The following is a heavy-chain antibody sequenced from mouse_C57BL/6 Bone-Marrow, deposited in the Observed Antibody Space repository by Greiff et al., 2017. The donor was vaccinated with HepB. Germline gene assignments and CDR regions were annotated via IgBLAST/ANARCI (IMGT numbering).Heavy chain of an antibody. V-gene: IGHV1-81*01. CDR2: IYPRSGNT. CDR1: GYTFTSYG. CDR3: ARRLNWKGYYGSSSYWYFDG. Sequence: QVQLQQSGAELARPGASVKLSCKASGYTFTSYGISWVKQRTGQGLEWIGEIYPRSGNTYYNEKFKGKATLTANKSSSTAYMELRSLTSEDSAVYFCARRLNWKGYYGSSSYWYFDGWGTGTTVTVSS. D-gene: IGHD1-1*01. J-gene: IGHJ1*03.